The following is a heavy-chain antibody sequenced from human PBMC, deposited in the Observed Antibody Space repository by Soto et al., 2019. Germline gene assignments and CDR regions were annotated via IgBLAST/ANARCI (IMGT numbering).Heavy chain of an antibody. D-gene: IGHD1-26*01. CDR2: ISYSSSTI. Sequence: PGGSLRLSCAGSGFTFSDYYMSWIRQAPGKGLEWVSYISYSSSTISYADSVNGRFTMSRDNAKRSLYLQMNSLRAEDTAVYYCARTRPYLPTEWGQGTMVTVS. CDR1: GFTFSDYY. J-gene: IGHJ3*01. V-gene: IGHV3-11*01. CDR3: ARTRPYLPTE.